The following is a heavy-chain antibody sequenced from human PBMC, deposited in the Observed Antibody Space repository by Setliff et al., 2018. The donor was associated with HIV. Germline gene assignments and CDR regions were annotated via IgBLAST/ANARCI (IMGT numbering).Heavy chain of an antibody. J-gene: IGHJ5*01. Sequence: SVKVSCKASGGTFSSYAISWVRQAPGQGLEWMGGIIPIFGTANYAQKFQGRVTITADESTSTAYMELSSLRAEDTAVYYCARPLLRTNPVYGILGNWFDSWGQGILVTVSS. CDR1: GGTFSSYA. D-gene: IGHD2-8*01. CDR2: IIPIFGTA. CDR3: ARPLLRTNPVYGILGNWFDS. V-gene: IGHV1-69*13.